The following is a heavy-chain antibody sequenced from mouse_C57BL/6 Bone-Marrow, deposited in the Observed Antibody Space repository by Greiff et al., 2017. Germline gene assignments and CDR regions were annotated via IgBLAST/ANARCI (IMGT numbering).Heavy chain of an antibody. CDR3: TTDGYYGFAY. CDR2: IDPENGDT. CDR1: GFNIKDDY. J-gene: IGHJ3*01. Sequence: EVKVEESGAELVRPGASVKLSCTASGFNIKDDYMHWVKQRPEQGLEWIGWIDPENGDTEYASKFQGKATITADTSSNTAYLQLSSLTSEDTAVYYCTTDGYYGFAYWGQGTLVTVSA. V-gene: IGHV14-4*01. D-gene: IGHD2-3*01.